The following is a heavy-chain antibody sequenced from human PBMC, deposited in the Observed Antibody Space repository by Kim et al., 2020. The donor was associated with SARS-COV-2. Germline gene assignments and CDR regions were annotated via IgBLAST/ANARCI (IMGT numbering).Heavy chain of an antibody. V-gene: IGHV1-3*01. CDR1: GYTFTSYA. CDR3: ARGYARVGIVGALIPFDY. J-gene: IGHJ4*02. CDR2: INAGNGNT. Sequence: ASVKVSCKASGYTFTSYAMHWVRQAPGQRLEWMGWINAGNGNTKYSQKFQGRVTITRDTSASTAYMELSSLRSEDTAVYYCARGYARVGIVGALIPFDYWGQGTLVTVSS. D-gene: IGHD1-26*01.